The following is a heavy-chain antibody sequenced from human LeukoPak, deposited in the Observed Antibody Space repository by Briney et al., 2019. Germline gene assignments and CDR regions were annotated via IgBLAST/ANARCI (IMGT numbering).Heavy chain of an antibody. Sequence: PSETLSLTCTVSGGSINIGSYYWTWIRQPAGKGLEWIGRIHSSGSTDYNPSLKSRLTISVDPSTNQLALRLSSVTAADTAVYYCARDKGTYYYGRGYYFDQWGQGAQVIVSS. CDR1: GGSINIGSYY. J-gene: IGHJ4*02. V-gene: IGHV4-61*02. D-gene: IGHD3-10*01. CDR3: ARDKGTYYYGRGYYFDQ. CDR2: IHSSGST.